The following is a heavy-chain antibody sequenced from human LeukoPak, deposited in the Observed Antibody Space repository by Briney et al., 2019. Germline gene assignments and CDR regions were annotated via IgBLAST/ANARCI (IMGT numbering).Heavy chain of an antibody. J-gene: IGHJ6*03. CDR1: GFTLSSYW. CDR2: IKQDGSEK. D-gene: IGHD6-19*01. Sequence: GSLRLSCAASGFTLSSYWMSWVRQGPGQGLEWVANIKQDGSEKYYVDSVKGRFTISRDNAKNSLYLQMNSLRAEDTAVYYCARAVSSGWYGYYYYMDVWGKGTTVTVSS. V-gene: IGHV3-7*01. CDR3: ARAVSSGWYGYYYYMDV.